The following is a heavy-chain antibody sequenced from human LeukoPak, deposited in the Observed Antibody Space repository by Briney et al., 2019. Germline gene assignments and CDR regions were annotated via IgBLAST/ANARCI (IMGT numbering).Heavy chain of an antibody. V-gene: IGHV3-7*01. CDR3: AKDSRDISGSGYYYEVDY. D-gene: IGHD3-22*01. CDR1: GFIFSNHW. J-gene: IGHJ4*02. Sequence: PGGSLRLSCVASGFIFSNHWMSWVRQAPGKGLEWVANIKKDGSEIYSVDSVKGRFTISRDNSKNTLYLQMNSLRAEDTAVYYCAKDSRDISGSGYYYEVDYWGQGTLVTVSS. CDR2: IKKDGSEI.